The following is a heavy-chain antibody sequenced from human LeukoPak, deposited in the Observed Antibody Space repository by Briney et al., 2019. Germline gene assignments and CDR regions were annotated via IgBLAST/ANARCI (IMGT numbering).Heavy chain of an antibody. CDR3: AREDEAYYDFWSGYYTPYYFDY. V-gene: IGHV3-7*01. CDR1: GFTFSSYW. D-gene: IGHD3-3*01. Sequence: PGGSLRLSCAASGFTFSSYWMSWVRQAPGKGLEWVANIKQDGSEKYYVDSVKGRFTISRDNAKNSLYLQMNSLRAEDTAVYYCAREDEAYYDFWSGYYTPYYFDYWGQGTLVIVSS. J-gene: IGHJ4*02. CDR2: IKQDGSEK.